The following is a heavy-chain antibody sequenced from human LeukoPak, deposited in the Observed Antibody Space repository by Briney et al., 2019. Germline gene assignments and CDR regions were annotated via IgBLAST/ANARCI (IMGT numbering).Heavy chain of an antibody. J-gene: IGHJ3*02. D-gene: IGHD2-15*01. CDR2: INSDGSTT. CDR1: GFTFSSYW. CDR3: ALKWTYDGFDI. Sequence: PGGSLRLSCAASGFTFSSYWMHWVRQAPGKGLVWVSRINSDGSTTTYADSMKGRFTISRDNAKNTLYLQMNSLRAEDTAVYYCALKWTYDGFDIWGQGTMVTVSS. V-gene: IGHV3-74*01.